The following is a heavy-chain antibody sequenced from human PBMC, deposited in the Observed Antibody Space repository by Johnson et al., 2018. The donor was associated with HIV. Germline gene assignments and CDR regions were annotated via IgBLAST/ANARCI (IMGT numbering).Heavy chain of an antibody. CDR3: ARDDVVETEDAFDL. J-gene: IGHJ3*01. D-gene: IGHD2-15*01. Sequence: QVQLVESGGGLVKPGGSLRLSCAASGFTFDDYAMHWVRQAPGKGLEWVAVISYDGSNTYFADSVKGRFTISKDNSKNTLYLQMNSLRSEDTAMYYCARDDVVETEDAFDLWGQGTMVTVSS. CDR2: ISYDGSNT. V-gene: IGHV3-30*04. CDR1: GFTFDDYA.